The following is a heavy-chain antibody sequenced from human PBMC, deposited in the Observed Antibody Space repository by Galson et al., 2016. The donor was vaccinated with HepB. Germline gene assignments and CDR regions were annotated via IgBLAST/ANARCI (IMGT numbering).Heavy chain of an antibody. CDR1: GFIFSDFG. D-gene: IGHD1-1*01. CDR2: IWNDGSHK. CDR3: ARDSPRWNGGDAFDI. Sequence: SLRLSCAASGFIFSDFGMHWVRQAPGKGLEWVAVIWNDGSHKYYADSVKGRFSISRDNSKNTMYLQMSTLRAEDTAAYYCARDSPRWNGGDAFDIWGQGTVVTVSS. J-gene: IGHJ3*02. V-gene: IGHV3-33*01.